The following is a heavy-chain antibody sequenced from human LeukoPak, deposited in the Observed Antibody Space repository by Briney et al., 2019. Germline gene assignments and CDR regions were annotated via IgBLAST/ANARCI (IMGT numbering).Heavy chain of an antibody. D-gene: IGHD1-7*01. CDR1: GFTFSSYS. CDR2: ISSSSSTI. CDR3: ASSRGTTVRGDYYGMDV. Sequence: GGSLRLSCAAFGFTFSSYSMNWVRQAPGKGLEWVSYISSSSSTIYYADSVKGRFTISRDNAKNSLYLQMNSLRAEDTAVYYCASSRGTTVRGDYYGMDVWGQGTTVTVSS. J-gene: IGHJ6*02. V-gene: IGHV3-48*04.